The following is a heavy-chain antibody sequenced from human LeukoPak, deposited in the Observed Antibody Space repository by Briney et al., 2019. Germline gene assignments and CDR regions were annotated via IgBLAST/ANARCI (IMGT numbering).Heavy chain of an antibody. CDR1: GFTFSDYY. Sequence: PGGSLRLSCAASGFTFSDYYMSWIRQAPGKGLEWVSYISSSGSTIYYADSVKGRFTTSRDNAKNSLYLQMNSLRAEDTAVYYCARVVKGSSWWFDPWGQGTLVTVSS. D-gene: IGHD6-13*01. J-gene: IGHJ5*02. CDR3: ARVVKGSSWWFDP. CDR2: ISSSGSTI. V-gene: IGHV3-11*01.